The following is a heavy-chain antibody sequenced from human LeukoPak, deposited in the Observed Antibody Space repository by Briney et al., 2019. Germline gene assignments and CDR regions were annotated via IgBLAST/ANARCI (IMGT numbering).Heavy chain of an antibody. J-gene: IGHJ5*02. D-gene: IGHD5-12*01. CDR3: ARGLRVYSGYDHYNCFDP. CDR1: GGSFSGYY. CDR2: INHSGST. V-gene: IGHV4-34*01. Sequence: SETLSLTCAVYGGSFSGYYWSWIRQSPGKGLEWIGEINHSGSTNYNPSLKSRVTISVDTSKNQFSLKLSSVTAADTAVYYCARGLRVYSGYDHYNCFDPWGQGTLVTVSS.